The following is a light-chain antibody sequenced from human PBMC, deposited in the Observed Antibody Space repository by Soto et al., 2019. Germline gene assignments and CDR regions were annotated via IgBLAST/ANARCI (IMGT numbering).Light chain of an antibody. CDR3: QSYDSSLSAVV. V-gene: IGLV1-40*01. CDR2: GNS. CDR1: SSNIGAGYD. Sequence: QSVLTQPPSVSGAPGQRVTISCTGSSSNIGAGYDVHWYQQLPGTPPKLLIYGNSTRPSGVPDRFSGSKSGTSASLAITGLQAEDEADYYCQSYDSSLSAVVFGGGTKLTVL. J-gene: IGLJ2*01.